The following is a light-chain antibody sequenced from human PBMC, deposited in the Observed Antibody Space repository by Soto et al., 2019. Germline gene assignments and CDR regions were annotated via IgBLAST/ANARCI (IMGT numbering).Light chain of an antibody. CDR3: QQHNNWPT. Sequence: EMVFTQSPGTLSLSQGERATLSCRASQSVSSNLAWYQQKPGQAPRLLIYGASTRATGIPARFSGSGSGTEFTLTISSLQSEDFAVYYCQQHNNWPTFGQGTKVDIK. J-gene: IGKJ1*01. CDR2: GAS. V-gene: IGKV3-15*01. CDR1: QSVSSN.